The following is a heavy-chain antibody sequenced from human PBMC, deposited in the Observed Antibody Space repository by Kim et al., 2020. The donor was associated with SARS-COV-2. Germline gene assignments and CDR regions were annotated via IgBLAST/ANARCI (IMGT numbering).Heavy chain of an antibody. V-gene: IGHV7-4-1*02. CDR1: GYTFTSYA. J-gene: IGHJ4*02. D-gene: IGHD4-17*01. CDR2: INTNTGNP. CDR3: ARDRYGGNSSGRYSRFDY. Sequence: ASVKVSCKASGYTFTSYAMNWVRQAPGQGLEWMGWINTNTGNPTYAQGFTGRFVFSLDTSVSTAYLQISSLKAEDTAVYYCARDRYGGNSSGRYSRFDYWGQGTLVTVSS.